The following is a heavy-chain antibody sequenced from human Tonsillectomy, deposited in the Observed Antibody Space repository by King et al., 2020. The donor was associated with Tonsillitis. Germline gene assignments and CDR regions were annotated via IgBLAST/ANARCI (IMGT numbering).Heavy chain of an antibody. J-gene: IGHJ3*02. D-gene: IGHD2-8*01. CDR3: ARDREFCTNGVCTLDAFDI. V-gene: IGHV4-59*01. Sequence: VQLQESGPGLVKPSETLSLTCTVSGGSISTYYWSWFRQPPGKELEWIGYIYYSGSTSYNPSLKSRVTIAVDTSKNQFSLRLSSVTAADTAVYYCARDREFCTNGVCTLDAFDIWGQGTMVTVSS. CDR1: GGSISTYY. CDR2: IYYSGST.